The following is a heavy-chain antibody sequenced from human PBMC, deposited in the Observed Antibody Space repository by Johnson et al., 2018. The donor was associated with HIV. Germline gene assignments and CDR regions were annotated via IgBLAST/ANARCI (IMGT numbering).Heavy chain of an antibody. Sequence: QEQLVESGGGVVQPGRSLRLSCAASGFTFSSYAMHWVLQAPGMGLDWVAVISYDGSNKYYADSVKGRFTISRDNSKNTLYLQMNSLRAEGTPGYYCARSMTTVTVAFDIWGQGTMVTVSS. J-gene: IGHJ3*02. CDR1: GFTFSSYA. D-gene: IGHD4-17*01. CDR2: ISYDGSNK. CDR3: ARSMTTVTVAFDI. V-gene: IGHV3-30-3*01.